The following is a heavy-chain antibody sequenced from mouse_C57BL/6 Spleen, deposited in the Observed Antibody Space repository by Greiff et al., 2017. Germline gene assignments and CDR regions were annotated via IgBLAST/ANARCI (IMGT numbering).Heavy chain of an antibody. J-gene: IGHJ1*03. CDR2: ISYSGST. D-gene: IGHD1-1*01. CDR1: GYSITSDY. V-gene: IGHV3-8*01. CDR3: ARYNPGDYGSSYEGYFDV. Sequence: EVMLVESGPGLAKPSQSLSLTCSVTGYSITSDYWNWIRKFPGNKLEYIGYISYSGSTYYNPSLKSRISITRDTSKNQYDLQLNSVTTEDTATYYCARYNPGDYGSSYEGYFDVWGTGTTVTVSS.